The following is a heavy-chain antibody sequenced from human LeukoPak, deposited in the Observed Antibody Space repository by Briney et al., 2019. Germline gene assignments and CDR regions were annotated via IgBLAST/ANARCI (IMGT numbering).Heavy chain of an antibody. Sequence: GRPLRLSCGASGFTFSTYAMHWVRQTPDKELEWVAVISSDGSSEKYADSVKGRFTVSRDNSKNTLFLRMNNLTPEDTAVYYCAMGLDISTWYGSWFGPWGQGTLVTVSS. CDR1: GFTFSTYA. CDR2: ISSDGSSE. J-gene: IGHJ5*02. CDR3: AMGLDISTWYGSWFGP. V-gene: IGHV3-30*03. D-gene: IGHD3-3*02.